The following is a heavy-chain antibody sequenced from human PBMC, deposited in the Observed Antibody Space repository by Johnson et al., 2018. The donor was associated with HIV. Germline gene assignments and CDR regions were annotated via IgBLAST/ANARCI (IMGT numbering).Heavy chain of an antibody. J-gene: IGHJ3*02. CDR1: GFTFSSYA. Sequence: VQLVESGGGLVQPGGSLRLSCAASGFTFSSYAMNWVRQAPGKGLEWVSGISGSGGSTYYAESVKGRLTISRDNSKNTLYVQMNSLGVEDTAVYYFARSRGLWWLQDGFDIWGQGTMVTVSS. CDR3: ARSRGLWWLQDGFDI. CDR2: ISGSGGST. D-gene: IGHD2-21*01. V-gene: IGHV3-23*04.